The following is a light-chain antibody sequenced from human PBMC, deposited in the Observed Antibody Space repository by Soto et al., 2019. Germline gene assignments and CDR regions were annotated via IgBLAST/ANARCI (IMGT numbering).Light chain of an antibody. CDR1: SSDVGGYNY. CDR3: SSYTSSSTPYV. V-gene: IGLV2-14*01. J-gene: IGLJ1*01. Sequence: QSALTQPASVSGSPGQSITISCTGTSSDVGGYNYVSWYQQHPVKAPKLMIYDVTNRPSGVSDRFSGSKSDNTASLTISGLQAEDEDDYYCSSYTSSSTPYVFGTGTKLTVL. CDR2: DVT.